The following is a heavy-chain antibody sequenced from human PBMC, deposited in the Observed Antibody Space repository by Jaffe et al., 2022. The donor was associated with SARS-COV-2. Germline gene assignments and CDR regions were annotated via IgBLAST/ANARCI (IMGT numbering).Heavy chain of an antibody. Sequence: QVQLVESGGGVVQPGRSLRLSCAASGFTFSSYAMHWVRQAPGKGLEWVAVISYDGSNKYYADSVKGRFTISRDNSKNTLYLQMNSLRAEDTAVYYCARGVIGYYGSGSYLDYWGQGTLVTVSS. CDR2: ISYDGSNK. CDR1: GFTFSSYA. CDR3: ARGVIGYYGSGSYLDY. J-gene: IGHJ4*02. V-gene: IGHV3-30*04. D-gene: IGHD3-10*01.